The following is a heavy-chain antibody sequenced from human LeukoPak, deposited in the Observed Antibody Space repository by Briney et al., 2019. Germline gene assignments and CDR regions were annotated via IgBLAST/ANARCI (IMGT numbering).Heavy chain of an antibody. V-gene: IGHV3-33*01. J-gene: IGHJ4*02. Sequence: GGSLRLSCAASGFTFSSYGMHWVRQAPGKGLEWVAVIWYDGSNKYYADSVKGRFTISRDNSKNTLYLQMNSLRAEDTAVYYCARGGLQPNDLDYWGQGTLVTVSS. CDR2: IWYDGSNK. CDR1: GFTFSSYG. D-gene: IGHD1-1*01. CDR3: ARGGLQPNDLDY.